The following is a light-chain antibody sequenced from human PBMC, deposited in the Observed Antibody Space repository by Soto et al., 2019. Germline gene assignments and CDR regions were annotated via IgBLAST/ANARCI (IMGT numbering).Light chain of an antibody. CDR3: VPRDGRLDGKL. V-gene: IGLV1-44*01. CDR1: SSNIESNT. J-gene: IGLJ1*01. Sequence: QSVLTQPPSASGTPGQRVTISCSGSSSNIESNTVYWYQQLPGMAPRLLIHTNDRRPSGVPDRLSGSKSGTSASLAISGVKSEADAGVYWVPRDGRLDGKLFGTGSKVSV. CDR2: TND.